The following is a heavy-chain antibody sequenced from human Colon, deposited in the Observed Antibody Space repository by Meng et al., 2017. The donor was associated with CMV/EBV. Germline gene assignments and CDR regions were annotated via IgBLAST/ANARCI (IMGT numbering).Heavy chain of an antibody. CDR2: ISGSGGST. D-gene: IGHD3-3*01. CDR3: AKDRDDFWSGYWGY. CDR1: GFTFDDYG. Sequence: GESLKISCAASGFTFDDYGMSWVRQAPGKGLEWVSAISGSGGSTYYADSVKGRFTISRDNSKNTLYLQMNSLRAEDTAVYYCAKDRDDFWSGYWGYWGQGTLVTVSS. V-gene: IGHV3-23*01. J-gene: IGHJ4*02.